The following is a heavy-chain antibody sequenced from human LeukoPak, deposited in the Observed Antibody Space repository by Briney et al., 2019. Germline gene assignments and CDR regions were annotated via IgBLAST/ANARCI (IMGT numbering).Heavy chain of an antibody. D-gene: IGHD3-22*01. V-gene: IGHV3-48*01. CDR3: ARDGYYDNYGAFDI. CDR2: ISSSSSTI. Sequence: PEGSLRLSCAASGFTFSSYSMNWVRQAPGKGLEWVSYISSSSSTIYYADSVKGRFTISRDNSKNTLYLQMNSLRAEDTAVYYCARDGYYDNYGAFDIWGQGTMVTVSS. CDR1: GFTFSSYS. J-gene: IGHJ3*02.